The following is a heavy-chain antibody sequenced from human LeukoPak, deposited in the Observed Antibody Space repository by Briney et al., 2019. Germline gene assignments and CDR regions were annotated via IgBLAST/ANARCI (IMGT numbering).Heavy chain of an antibody. J-gene: IGHJ4*02. D-gene: IGHD2-15*01. CDR3: ARVDCSGGSCYHHPVDY. CDR2: IYYSGST. Sequence: PSETLSLTCTVTGGPISISYWSWIRQPPGKGLEWIGYIYYSGSTNYNPSLTSRVTISVDTSKNQFSLKLSSVTAADTAVYYCARVDCSGGSCYHHPVDYWGQGTLVTVSS. V-gene: IGHV4-59*01. CDR1: GGPISISY.